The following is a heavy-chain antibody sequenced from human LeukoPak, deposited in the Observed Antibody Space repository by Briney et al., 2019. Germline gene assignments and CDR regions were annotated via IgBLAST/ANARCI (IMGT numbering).Heavy chain of an antibody. D-gene: IGHD3-10*01. V-gene: IGHV3-21*01. CDR2: ISSSSHYI. Sequence: PGGSLRLSCAASGFTFSTYTMNRVRQAPGKGLDWVSSISSSSHYIYYADSVKGRFTISRDNAKNSLYLQMNSLRAEDTAVYFCVRTGSTLVRGVYDYWGQGTLVTVSS. J-gene: IGHJ4*02. CDR3: VRTGSTLVRGVYDY. CDR1: GFTFSTYT.